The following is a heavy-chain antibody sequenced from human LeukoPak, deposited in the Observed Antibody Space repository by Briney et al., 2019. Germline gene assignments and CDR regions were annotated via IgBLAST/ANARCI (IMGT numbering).Heavy chain of an antibody. V-gene: IGHV5-51*01. D-gene: IGHD3-22*01. CDR1: GYSFTSYW. J-gene: IGHJ4*02. Sequence: GESLKISCKGSGYSFTSYWIGWVRQMPGKGLEWMGIIYPGDSDTRYSPSFQGQVTISADKSISTAYLQWSSLKASDTAMYYGARRWYYDSSGYREYYFDSWGQGTLVTVSS. CDR2: IYPGDSDT. CDR3: ARRWYYDSSGYREYYFDS.